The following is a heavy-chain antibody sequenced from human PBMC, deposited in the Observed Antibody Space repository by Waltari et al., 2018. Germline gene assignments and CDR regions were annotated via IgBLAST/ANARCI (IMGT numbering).Heavy chain of an antibody. D-gene: IGHD2-8*01. J-gene: IGHJ6*03. V-gene: IGHV3-7*01. CDR3: ARSSYCTNGVCYPYYYYYYMDV. CDR1: GFTFSSYW. CDR2: IKQDGSEK. Sequence: EVQLVESGGGLVQPGGSLRLSCAASGFTFSSYWMSWVRQAPGQGLEWVANIKQDGSEKYYVDSVKGRFTISRDNTKNSLYLQMNSLRAEDTAVYYCARSSYCTNGVCYPYYYYYYMDVWGKGTTVTVSS.